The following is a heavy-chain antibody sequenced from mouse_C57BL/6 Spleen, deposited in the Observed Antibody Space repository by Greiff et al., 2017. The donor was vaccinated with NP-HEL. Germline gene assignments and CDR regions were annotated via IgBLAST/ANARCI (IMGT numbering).Heavy chain of an antibody. CDR2: ISYDGSN. D-gene: IGHD4-1*01. Sequence: QSGPGLVKPSQSLSLTCSVTGYSITSGYYWNWIRQFPGNKLEWMGYISYDGSNNYNPSLKNRISITRDTSKNQFFLKLNSVTTEDTATYYCARDPAGMLNWGQGTTLTVSS. CDR1: GYSITSGYY. J-gene: IGHJ2*01. CDR3: ARDPAGMLN. V-gene: IGHV3-6*01.